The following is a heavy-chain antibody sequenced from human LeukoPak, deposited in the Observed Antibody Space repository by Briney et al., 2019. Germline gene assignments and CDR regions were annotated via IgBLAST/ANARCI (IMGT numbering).Heavy chain of an antibody. CDR1: GYTFTGYY. Sequence: ASVKVSCKASGYTFTGYYMHWVRQAPGQGLEWMGWMNPNSGNTGYAQKFQGRVTMTRNTSISTAYMELSSLRSEDTAVYYCARVDYYDSSGYADAFDIWGQGTMVTVSS. D-gene: IGHD3-22*01. V-gene: IGHV1-8*02. J-gene: IGHJ3*02. CDR2: MNPNSGNT. CDR3: ARVDYYDSSGYADAFDI.